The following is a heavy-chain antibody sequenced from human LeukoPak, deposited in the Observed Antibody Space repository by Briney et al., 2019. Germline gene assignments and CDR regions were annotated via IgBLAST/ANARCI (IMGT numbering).Heavy chain of an antibody. D-gene: IGHD3-3*01. Sequence: ASVKVSCKASGFTFITYGFGWVRQAPGQGLEWMGWISAYDGDTKYAQKFQGRVTMTTDTSTSTAYMELRSLRSDDTAVYYCARVEGYDFWSGYSLFGYYYYYMDVRGKGTTVTVSS. V-gene: IGHV1-18*01. CDR3: ARVEGYDFWSGYSLFGYYYYYMDV. J-gene: IGHJ6*03. CDR1: GFTFITYG. CDR2: ISAYDGDT.